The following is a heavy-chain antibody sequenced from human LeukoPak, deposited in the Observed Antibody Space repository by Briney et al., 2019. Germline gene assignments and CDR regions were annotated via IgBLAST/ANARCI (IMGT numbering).Heavy chain of an antibody. Sequence: SETLSLTCTVSGGSISSYYWSWIPHPPGKGLERIGYIYYSGSTNYNPSLKRRVTISVDTSKNQFSLKLSSVTAADTAVYYCASWGIAAAGRNNWFDPWGQGTLVTVSS. V-gene: IGHV4-59*01. J-gene: IGHJ5*02. CDR1: GGSISSYY. D-gene: IGHD6-13*01. CDR2: IYYSGST. CDR3: ASWGIAAAGRNNWFDP.